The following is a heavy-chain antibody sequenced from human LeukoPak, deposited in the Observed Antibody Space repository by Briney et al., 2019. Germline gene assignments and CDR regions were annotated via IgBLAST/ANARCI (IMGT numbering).Heavy chain of an antibody. D-gene: IGHD6-19*01. CDR3: ARSVAGYSSEGNWFDP. J-gene: IGHJ5*02. Sequence: ASVNVSCKASGYTFTSYYMHWVRQAPGQGLEWMGIINPSGGSTSYAQKFQGRVTMTRDTSTSTVYMELSSLRSEDTAVYYCARSVAGYSSEGNWFDPWGQGTLVTVSS. CDR2: INPSGGST. V-gene: IGHV1-46*01. CDR1: GYTFTSYY.